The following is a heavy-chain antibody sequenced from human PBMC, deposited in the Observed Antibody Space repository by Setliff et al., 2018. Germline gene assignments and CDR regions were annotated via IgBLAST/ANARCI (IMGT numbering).Heavy chain of an antibody. Sequence: PGGSLRLSCATSGFTFNTFWMTWVRQVPGKGLEWISSIKDSDYSTYYADSVKGRFTISRDNSKNTLYLQMNGLRAEDSALYYCAKDPNGDFFGAFDTWGQGALVTVSS. CDR2: IKDSDYST. J-gene: IGHJ5*02. V-gene: IGHV3-23*05. CDR3: AKDPNGDFFGAFDT. D-gene: IGHD4-17*01. CDR1: GFTFNTFW.